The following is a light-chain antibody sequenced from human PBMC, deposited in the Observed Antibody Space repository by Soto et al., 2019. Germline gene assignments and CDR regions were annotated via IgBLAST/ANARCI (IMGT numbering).Light chain of an antibody. CDR2: EGS. Sequence: QSVLTQPASVSGSPGQSITISCTGTSSDVGTYNLVSWYQQHPGEAPKIIIYEGSKRPSGVSNRFSASRSGNMASLTISGLQAEDEADYYCCSYATGSTYIFGTGTKLTVL. CDR1: SSDVGTYNL. V-gene: IGLV2-23*01. CDR3: CSYATGSTYI. J-gene: IGLJ1*01.